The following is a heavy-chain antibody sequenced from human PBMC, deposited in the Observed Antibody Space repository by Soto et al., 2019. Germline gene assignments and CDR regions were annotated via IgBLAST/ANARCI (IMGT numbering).Heavy chain of an antibody. D-gene: IGHD3-22*01. J-gene: IGHJ3*02. V-gene: IGHV5-10-1*01. CDR2: IDPSYSYT. CDR3: ASPRVHYYDSSGHAFDI. CDR1: GYSFTSYW. Sequence: GESLKISCKGSGYSFTSYWISWVRRMPWKGLEWMGRIDPSYSYTNYSPSFQGHVTISADKSISTAYLQWSSLKASDTAMYYCASPRVHYYDSSGHAFDIWGQGTMVTVSS.